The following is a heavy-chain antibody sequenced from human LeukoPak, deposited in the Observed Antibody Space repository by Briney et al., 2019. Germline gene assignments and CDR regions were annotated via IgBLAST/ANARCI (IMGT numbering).Heavy chain of an antibody. CDR1: GGTFSSYA. V-gene: IGHV1-69*05. CDR3: ARGPQNWDIVVVPAAPAFDY. J-gene: IGHJ4*02. D-gene: IGHD2-2*01. Sequence: GASVKVSCKASGGTFSSYAISWVRQAPGQGLEWMGGIIHIFGTANYAQKFQGRVTITTDESTSTAYMELSSLRSEDTAVYYCARGPQNWDIVVVPAAPAFDYWGQGTLVTVSS. CDR2: IIHIFGTA.